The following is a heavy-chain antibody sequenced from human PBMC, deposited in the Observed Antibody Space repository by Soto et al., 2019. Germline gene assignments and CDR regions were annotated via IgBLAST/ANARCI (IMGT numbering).Heavy chain of an antibody. Sequence: SGGGLIQPGGSLRLSCEASGFTFSNYGMTWVRLAPGKGLEWVSTISGSGGRTFYADPVKGRFTISRDNSKNTLYLQMKSLRDEDTAVYYCAKEMIASTLADFFDYWGQGTLVTVSS. J-gene: IGHJ4*02. CDR2: ISGSGGRT. V-gene: IGHV3-23*01. CDR1: GFTFSNYG. CDR3: AKEMIASTLADFFDY. D-gene: IGHD2-21*01.